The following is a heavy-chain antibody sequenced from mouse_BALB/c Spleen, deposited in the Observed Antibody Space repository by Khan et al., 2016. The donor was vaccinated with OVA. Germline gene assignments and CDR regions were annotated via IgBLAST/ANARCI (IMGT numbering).Heavy chain of an antibody. CDR3: ARSTYRYAFVY. CDR1: GDSITTGY. V-gene: IGHV3-8*02. J-gene: IGHJ3*01. CDR2: IIYTGYT. Sequence: VQLKESGPSLVKPSQTLSLTCSVTGDSITTGYWNWIRKFPGNKLEYMGYIIYTGYTYYNPSLKSQISITRHTSNNQYYLQLNSVTDEDTATYXGARSTYRYAFVYWGQGTLVTVSA. D-gene: IGHD2-14*01.